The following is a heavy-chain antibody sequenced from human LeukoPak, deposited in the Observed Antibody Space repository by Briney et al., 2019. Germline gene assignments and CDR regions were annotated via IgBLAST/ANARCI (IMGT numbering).Heavy chain of an antibody. J-gene: IGHJ6*02. CDR1: GFTFSSYA. Sequence: PGGSLRLSCAASGFTFSSYAMSWVRQAPGKGLEWVSAISGSGGSTYYADSVKGRFAISRDNSKNTLYLQMNSLRAEDTAVYYCARLGKGSSWYRGSYYYYGMDVWGQGTTVTVSS. D-gene: IGHD6-13*01. V-gene: IGHV3-23*01. CDR2: ISGSGGST. CDR3: ARLGKGSSWYRGSYYYYGMDV.